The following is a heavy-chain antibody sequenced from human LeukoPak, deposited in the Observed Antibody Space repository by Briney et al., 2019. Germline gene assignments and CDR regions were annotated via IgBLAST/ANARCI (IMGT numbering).Heavy chain of an antibody. Sequence: ASVKVSCKASGYTFTGYYMHWVRQAPGQGLEWMGWINPNSGGTNYAQKFQGRVTMTRNTSISTAYMELSSLRSEDTAVYYCARGYCSGGSCFTYYFDYWGQGTLVTVSS. CDR3: ARGYCSGGSCFTYYFDY. D-gene: IGHD2-15*01. CDR1: GYTFTGYY. J-gene: IGHJ4*02. V-gene: IGHV1-2*02. CDR2: INPNSGGT.